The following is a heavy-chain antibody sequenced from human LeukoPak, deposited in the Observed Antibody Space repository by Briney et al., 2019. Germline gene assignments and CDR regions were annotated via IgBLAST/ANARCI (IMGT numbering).Heavy chain of an antibody. CDR2: IYYSGDT. J-gene: IGHJ4*02. D-gene: IGHD4-23*01. Sequence: SETLSLTCTVSGGSINSNIDYWAWIRQPPGKGLEWIASIYYSGDTNYNPSLKSRVAISIDTSKNQFSLNLNSVTAADTAVYYCARLPRGNGGNSGVHYWGQGTLVTVSS. CDR1: GGSINSNIDY. V-gene: IGHV4-39*07. CDR3: ARLPRGNGGNSGVHY.